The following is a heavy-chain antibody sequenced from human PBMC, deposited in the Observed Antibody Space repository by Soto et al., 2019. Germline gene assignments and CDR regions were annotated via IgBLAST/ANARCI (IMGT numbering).Heavy chain of an antibody. CDR2: IYHSGST. Sequence: PSETLSLTCAVSGYSISSGYYWGWIRQPPGKGLEWIGSIYHSGSTCYNPSLKSRVTISVDTSKNQFSLKLSSVTAADTAVYYCARAMPSSGFPFDYWGQGTLVTVSS. J-gene: IGHJ4*02. CDR1: GYSISSGYY. CDR3: ARAMPSSGFPFDY. D-gene: IGHD6-19*01. V-gene: IGHV4-38-2*01.